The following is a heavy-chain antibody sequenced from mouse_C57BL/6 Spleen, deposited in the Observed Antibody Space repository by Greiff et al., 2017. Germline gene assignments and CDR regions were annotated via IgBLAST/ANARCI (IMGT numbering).Heavy chain of an antibody. CDR1: GFTFSDYG. J-gene: IGHJ4*01. D-gene: IGHD2-10*02. CDR3: ARRGYRNYGYYAMDY. V-gene: IGHV5-17*01. Sequence: EVKLVESGGGLVKPGGSLKLSCEASGFTFSDYGMHWVSQAPEKGLEWVAYISSGSSTIYYADTVKGRFTFARDNANNTLVLQMSSLRSEDTAMYYCARRGYRNYGYYAMDYWGQGTSVTVSS. CDR2: ISSGSSTI.